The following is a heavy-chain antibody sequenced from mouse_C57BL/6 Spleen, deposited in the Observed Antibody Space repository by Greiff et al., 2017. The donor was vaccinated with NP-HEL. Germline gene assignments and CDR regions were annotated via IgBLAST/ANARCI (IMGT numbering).Heavy chain of an antibody. J-gene: IGHJ3*01. V-gene: IGHV1-50*01. CDR3: ARRDYAAWFAY. Sequence: VQLQQPGAELVKPGASVKLSCKASGYTFTSYWMQWVKQRPGQGLEWIGEIDPSDSYTNYNQKFKGKATLTVDTSSSTAYMQLSSLTSEDSAVYYCARRDYAAWFAYWGQGTLVTVSA. D-gene: IGHD2-13*01. CDR2: IDPSDSYT. CDR1: GYTFTSYW.